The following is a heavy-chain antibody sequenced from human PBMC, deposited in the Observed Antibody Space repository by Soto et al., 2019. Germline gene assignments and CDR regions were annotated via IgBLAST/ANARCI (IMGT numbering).Heavy chain of an antibody. D-gene: IGHD6-19*01. CDR3: ARPYSSDPPNLGGYYFDY. CDR1: SYSITSSGYY. CDR2: IYNSGST. J-gene: IGHJ4*02. V-gene: IGHV4-39*01. Sequence: SDTLSLTCTINSYSITSSGYYWSWISQHPGKGLEWIGSIYNSGSTYYNPSLKSRVTISVDTSKNQFSLKLSSVTAADTAVYYCARPYSSDPPNLGGYYFDYWGQG.